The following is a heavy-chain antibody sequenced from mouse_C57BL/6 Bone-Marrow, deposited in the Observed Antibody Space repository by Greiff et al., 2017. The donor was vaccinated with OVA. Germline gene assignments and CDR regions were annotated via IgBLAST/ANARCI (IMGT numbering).Heavy chain of an antibody. J-gene: IGHJ2*01. CDR2: IDPSDSYT. CDR3: ARSRITTVGDY. CDR1: GYTFTSYW. V-gene: IGHV1-50*01. D-gene: IGHD1-1*01. Sequence: VQLQQPGAELVKPGASVKLSCKASGYTFTSYWMQWVKQRPGQGLEWIGEIDPSDSYTNYNQKFKGKATLTVDTSSSTAYMQLSSLTSEDSAVYYCARSRITTVGDYWGQGTTLTVSS.